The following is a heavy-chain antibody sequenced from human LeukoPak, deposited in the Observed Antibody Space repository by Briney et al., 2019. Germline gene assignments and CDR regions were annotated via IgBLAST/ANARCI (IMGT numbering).Heavy chain of an antibody. CDR3: AKAYGYSSSPMSPDI. J-gene: IGHJ3*02. Sequence: PGGSLRLSCAASGFTFSNYWVHWVRQAPGKGLEWVSLISWDGGSTYYADSVKGRFTISRDNSKNSLYLQMNSLRTEDTALYYCAKAYGYSSSPMSPDIWGQGTMVTVSS. D-gene: IGHD6-13*01. V-gene: IGHV3-43*01. CDR2: ISWDGGST. CDR1: GFTFSNYW.